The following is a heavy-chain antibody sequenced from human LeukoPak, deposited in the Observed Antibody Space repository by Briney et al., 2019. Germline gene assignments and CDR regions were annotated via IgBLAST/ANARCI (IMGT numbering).Heavy chain of an antibody. D-gene: IGHD3-22*01. V-gene: IGHV3-11*01. J-gene: IGHJ4*02. CDR3: ARGERYRYYYDSSGSYVDY. CDR2: ISSSGSTI. Sequence: PGGSLRLSCAASGFTFSDYYMSWIRQAPGKGLEWVSYISSSGSTIYYADSVKGRFTISRDNAKNSLHLQMNSLRAEDTAVYYCARGERYRYYYDSSGSYVDYWGQGTLVTVSS. CDR1: GFTFSDYY.